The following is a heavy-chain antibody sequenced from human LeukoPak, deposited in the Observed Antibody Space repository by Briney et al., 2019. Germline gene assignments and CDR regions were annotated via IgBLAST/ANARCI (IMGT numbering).Heavy chain of an antibody. V-gene: IGHV3-30*02. D-gene: IGHD3-22*01. Sequence: GGSLRLSCAASGFTFSSYGMHWVRQAPGKVLEWVAFIRYDGSNKYYADSVKGRFTISRDNSKNTLYLQMNSLRAEDTAVYYCAFSLHYYDSSGSAFDIWGQGTMVTVSS. J-gene: IGHJ3*02. CDR1: GFTFSSYG. CDR3: AFSLHYYDSSGSAFDI. CDR2: IRYDGSNK.